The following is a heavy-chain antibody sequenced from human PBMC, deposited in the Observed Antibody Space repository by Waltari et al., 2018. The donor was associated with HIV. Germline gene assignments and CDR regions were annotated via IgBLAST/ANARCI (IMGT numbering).Heavy chain of an antibody. CDR2: INHGGIT. CDR1: GEYFSGYF. V-gene: IGHV4-34*02. D-gene: IGHD3-16*02. CDR3: ARGARLLITVGGLIAPDYLDY. Sequence: VQLQQWGAGLLKPSETLSVTCAIYGEYFSGYFWNWIRQPPGKGREWIGQINHGGITSYNVSLESRVTISVDTSKNQFSLNLTSVTAADTAVYFCARGARLLITVGGLIAPDYLDYWGQGNLVTVSS. J-gene: IGHJ4*02.